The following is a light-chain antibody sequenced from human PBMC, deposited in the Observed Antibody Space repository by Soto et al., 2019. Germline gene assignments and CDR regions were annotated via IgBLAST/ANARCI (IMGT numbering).Light chain of an antibody. Sequence: QSALTQPASVSGSPGQSITISGTGTRSDVGGYNYVSWYQQQSGKAPKLMIHEVSNRPSGVSNRFSVSKSGNTASLTNSGLQAEDEADYYCSSYTSSRAYVFGIGTKVTVL. V-gene: IGLV2-14*01. CDR2: EVS. CDR1: RSDVGGYNY. CDR3: SSYTSSRAYV. J-gene: IGLJ1*01.